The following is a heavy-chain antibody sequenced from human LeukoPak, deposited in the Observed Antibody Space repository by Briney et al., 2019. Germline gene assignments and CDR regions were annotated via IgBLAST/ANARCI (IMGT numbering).Heavy chain of an antibody. CDR3: ARAERAYYYGSGSYNYYYYMDV. D-gene: IGHD3-10*01. CDR2: IKQDGSEK. CDR1: GFTFSSYW. J-gene: IGHJ6*03. Sequence: QPGGSLRLSCAASGFTFSSYWMSWVRQAPGKGLEWVANIKQDGSEKYYVDSVKGRFTISRDNAKNSLYLQMNSLRAEDTAVYYCARAERAYYYGSGSYNYYYYMDVWGKGTTVTVSS. V-gene: IGHV3-7*01.